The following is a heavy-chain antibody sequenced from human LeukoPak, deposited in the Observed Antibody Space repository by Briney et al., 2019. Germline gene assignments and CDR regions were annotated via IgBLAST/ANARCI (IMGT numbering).Heavy chain of an antibody. CDR2: ISYDESSK. J-gene: IGHJ4*02. Sequence: GGSLRLSCAASGFIFTGYFMSWVRQAPGKGPEWVAVISYDESSKDHADSVKGRFTISRDNSKNTLHLQMESLTPEDTAVYYCVRDGGSLTLSNTGNYFDYWGQGTRVTVSS. V-gene: IGHV3-30-3*01. CDR1: GFIFTGYF. D-gene: IGHD3-16*01. CDR3: VRDGGSLTLSNTGNYFDY.